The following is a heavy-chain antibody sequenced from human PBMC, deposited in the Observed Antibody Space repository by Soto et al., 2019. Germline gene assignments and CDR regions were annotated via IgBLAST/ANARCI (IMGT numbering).Heavy chain of an antibody. CDR2: IWYDGRNK. CDR3: VRRSYDSSGHFDFDY. J-gene: IGHJ4*02. V-gene: IGHV3-33*01. D-gene: IGHD3-22*01. CDR1: GFTFSNYA. Sequence: QVQLVESGGGVVQPGRSLRLSCAASGFTFSNYAMHWVRQAPGKGLEWVAVIWYDGRNKFYADSVEGRFTISRDNSKNTLHLQMNSLRAEDTAVYYCVRRSYDSSGHFDFDYWGQGTLVTVSS.